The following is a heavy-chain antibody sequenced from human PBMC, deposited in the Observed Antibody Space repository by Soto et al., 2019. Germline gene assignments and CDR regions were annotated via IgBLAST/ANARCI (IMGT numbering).Heavy chain of an antibody. Sequence: GSSVKGYWKAAGYGFTNYAIHWLRKAPGKRLEWMGWINAGNGDTKYSQNFQGRVTITRDTSASTAYMDLSSLRSEDTAVYYCARGASFGCPFDYWAQGTLVTVSS. CDR2: INAGNGDT. J-gene: IGHJ4*02. D-gene: IGHD3-9*01. CDR3: ARGASFGCPFDY. V-gene: IGHV1-3*01. CDR1: GYGFTNYA.